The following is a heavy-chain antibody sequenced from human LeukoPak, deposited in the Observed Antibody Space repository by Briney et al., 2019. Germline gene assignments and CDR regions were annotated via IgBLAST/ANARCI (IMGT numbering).Heavy chain of an antibody. V-gene: IGHV3-23*01. CDR3: AKGRLGYEHVWGSYRPLGYYGVDV. CDR2: VSGSGRNT. Sequence: PGGSLRLSCAASGFTFSSYAMTWVRQAPEQGLEWVSTVSGSGRNTYYADSVKGRFTISRDNSKNTLTLQMDSLRAADTALYYCAKGRLGYEHVWGSYRPLGYYGVDVWGQGTTVTVSS. D-gene: IGHD3-16*02. CDR1: GFTFSSYA. J-gene: IGHJ6*02.